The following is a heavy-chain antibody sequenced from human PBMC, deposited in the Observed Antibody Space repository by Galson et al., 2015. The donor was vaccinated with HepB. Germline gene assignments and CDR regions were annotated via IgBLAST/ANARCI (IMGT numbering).Heavy chain of an antibody. J-gene: IGHJ5*02. Sequence: SVKVSCKASGGTFSSYAISWVRQAPGQGLEWMGRIIPILGIANYAQKFQGRVTITTDKSTSTAYMELSSLRSEDTAVYYCARGRGFTMVRGVIAHWFDPWGQGTLVTVSS. CDR3: ARGRGFTMVRGVIAHWFDP. CDR1: GGTFSSYA. D-gene: IGHD3-10*01. V-gene: IGHV1-69*04. CDR2: IIPILGIA.